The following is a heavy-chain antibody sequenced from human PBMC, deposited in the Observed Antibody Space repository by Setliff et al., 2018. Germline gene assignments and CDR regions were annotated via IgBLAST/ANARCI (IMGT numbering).Heavy chain of an antibody. J-gene: IGHJ4*02. D-gene: IGHD1-1*01. CDR1: GYSISNIYY. Sequence: SETLSLTCAVSGYSISNIYYWGWIRQPPGKGLEWIATIHRSGSTNYNPSLKSRATISVDTSKNQFSLKVSSVTAADTAVYYCGRVGNWNFFDFWGQGTLVTVSS. V-gene: IGHV4-38-2*01. CDR3: GRVGNWNFFDF. CDR2: IHRSGST.